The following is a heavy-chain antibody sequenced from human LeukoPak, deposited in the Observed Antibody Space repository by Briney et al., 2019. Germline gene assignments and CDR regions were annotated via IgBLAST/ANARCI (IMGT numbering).Heavy chain of an antibody. CDR2: ISRTSSYI. J-gene: IGHJ4*02. D-gene: IGHD6-19*01. V-gene: IGHV3-21*04. CDR1: GFTFSSYN. CDR3: AKWAGTSLDY. Sequence: PGGSLRLSCAASGFTFSSYNMNWVRQAPGKGLEWVSSISRTSSYIYYADSVKGRFTISRDNSKNTLYLQMNSLRAEDTAVYYCAKWAGTSLDYWGQGTLVTVSS.